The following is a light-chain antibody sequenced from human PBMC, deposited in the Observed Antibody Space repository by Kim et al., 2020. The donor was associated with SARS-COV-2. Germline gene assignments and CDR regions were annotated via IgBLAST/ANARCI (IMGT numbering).Light chain of an antibody. CDR1: QTISTW. V-gene: IGKV1-5*03. J-gene: IGKJ4*01. CDR3: QQHNDYPLT. CDR2: KAS. Sequence: SASVGDRVTITCRASQTISTWLAWYQQKPGKAPKVLIYKASSLESGVPSRFSGSGSGTEFTLTISSLQPDDSATYYCQQHNDYPLTFGGGTKLEIK.